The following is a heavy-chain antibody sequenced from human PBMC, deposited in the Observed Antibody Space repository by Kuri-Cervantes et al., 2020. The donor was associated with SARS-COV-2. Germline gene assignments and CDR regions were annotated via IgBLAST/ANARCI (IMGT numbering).Heavy chain of an antibody. Sequence: SETLSLTCAVYGGSFSGYYWSWIRQPPGKGLEWIGEINHSGSTNYNPSLKSRVTISVGTSKNQFSPKLSSVTAADTAVYYCARGLKEAKHIVVVTAIRETRRFDYWGQGTLVTVSS. CDR2: INHSGST. CDR1: GGSFSGYY. D-gene: IGHD2-21*02. CDR3: ARGLKEAKHIVVVTAIRETRRFDY. J-gene: IGHJ4*02. V-gene: IGHV4-34*01.